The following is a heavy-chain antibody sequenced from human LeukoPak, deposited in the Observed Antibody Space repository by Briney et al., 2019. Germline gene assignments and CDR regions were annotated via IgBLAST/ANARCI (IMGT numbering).Heavy chain of an antibody. Sequence: AGVSLRLSCAASGFTFRSYGMHWVRQAPGNGLEWVAFIRYDGSNKYYTDSVKGRFTISRDNSKNTLYLQMNSLRAEDTAVYYCAKEGAAAGTLGDYWGQGTLVTVSS. V-gene: IGHV3-30*02. D-gene: IGHD6-13*01. CDR2: IRYDGSNK. J-gene: IGHJ4*02. CDR3: AKEGAAAGTLGDY. CDR1: GFTFRSYG.